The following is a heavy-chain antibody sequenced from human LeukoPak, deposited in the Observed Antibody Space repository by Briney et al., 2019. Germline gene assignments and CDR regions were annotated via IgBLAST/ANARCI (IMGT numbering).Heavy chain of an antibody. J-gene: IGHJ3*02. CDR1: GASISNSRYY. V-gene: IGHV4-39*07. CDR2: IYYSGST. Sequence: SETLSLTCTVSGASISNSRYYWGWIRQPPGKGLEWIGSIYYSGSTSSNPSLESRVTISVDTSKNHFSLRLSSVTAADTAVCYCANYCGGDCYSYHALDIWGQGTMVTVSS. CDR3: ANYCGGDCYSYHALDI. D-gene: IGHD2-21*02.